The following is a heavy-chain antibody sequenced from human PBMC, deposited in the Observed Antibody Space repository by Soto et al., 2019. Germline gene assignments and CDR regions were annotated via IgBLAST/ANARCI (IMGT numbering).Heavy chain of an antibody. V-gene: IGHV1-69*13. CDR3: ARDRYDSSGYRNWFDP. D-gene: IGHD3-22*01. CDR1: GGTFSTYA. J-gene: IGHJ5*02. Sequence: SVKVSCKASGGTFSTYAITWVRQAPGQGLEWMGGIIPIFGTANYAQKFQGRVTITADESTSTAYMELSSLRSEDTAVYYCARDRYDSSGYRNWFDPWGQGTLVTVSS. CDR2: IIPIFGTA.